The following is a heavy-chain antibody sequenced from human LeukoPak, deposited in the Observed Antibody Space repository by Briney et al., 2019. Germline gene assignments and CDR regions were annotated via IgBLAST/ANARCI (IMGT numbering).Heavy chain of an antibody. V-gene: IGHV4-39*07. CDR2: IYYSGST. CDR3: ARAFRADY. Sequence: PSETLSLTCTVSGGSISSSSYYWGWIRQPPGKGLEWIGNIYYSGSTYYNPSLKSRVTISVDTSKNQFSLKLSSVTAADTAVYYCARAFRADYWGQGTLVTVSS. CDR1: GGSISSSSYY. D-gene: IGHD3-16*01. J-gene: IGHJ4*02.